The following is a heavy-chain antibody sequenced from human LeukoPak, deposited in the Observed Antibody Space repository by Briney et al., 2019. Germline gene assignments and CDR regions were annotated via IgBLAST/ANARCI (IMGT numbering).Heavy chain of an antibody. V-gene: IGHV1-46*01. D-gene: IGHD5-18*01. Sequence: ASVKVSCKASGYTFTSYYMHWVRQAPGQGLEWMGIINPSGGSTSYAQKFQGRVTMTRDMSTSTVYMELSSLRSEDTVVYYCARFGYSYGAFDYWGQGTLVTVSS. CDR3: ARFGYSYGAFDY. CDR2: INPSGGST. J-gene: IGHJ4*02. CDR1: GYTFTSYY.